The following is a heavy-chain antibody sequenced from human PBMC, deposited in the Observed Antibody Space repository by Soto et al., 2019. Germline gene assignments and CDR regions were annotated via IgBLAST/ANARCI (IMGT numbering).Heavy chain of an antibody. CDR3: ANLDFTFGSVDVFDI. J-gene: IGHJ3*02. CDR2: IDPSDSFT. CDR1: GYRFSDYW. V-gene: IGHV5-10-1*04. D-gene: IGHD3-3*01. Sequence: PGESLKISCKGSGYRFSDYWISWVRQVPGKGLEWMGKIDPSDSFTTYSPSFQGRVTISVDKSINTAFLRWTGLKSSDTAMYCCANLDFTFGSVDVFDIWGQGTMVTVSS.